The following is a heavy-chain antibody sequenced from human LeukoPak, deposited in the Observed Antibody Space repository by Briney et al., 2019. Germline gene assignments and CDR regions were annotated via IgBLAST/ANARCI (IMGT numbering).Heavy chain of an antibody. CDR3: AKDWEVLLWFGEFSYFDY. V-gene: IGHV3-23*01. D-gene: IGHD3-10*01. Sequence: GGSLRLSCAASGFTFSSYAMSWVRQAPGKGLEWVAAISGIGGSTYYADSVKGRFTISRDNSKNTLYLQMNSLTAEDTAVYYCAKDWEVLLWFGEFSYFDYWGQGTLVTVSS. CDR1: GFTFSSYA. J-gene: IGHJ4*02. CDR2: ISGIGGST.